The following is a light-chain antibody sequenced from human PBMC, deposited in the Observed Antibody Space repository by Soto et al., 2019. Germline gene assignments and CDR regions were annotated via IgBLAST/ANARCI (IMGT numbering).Light chain of an antibody. V-gene: IGKV1-39*01. CDR1: PSISSY. CDR3: QQSYRTPPT. CDR2: AAS. J-gene: IGKJ1*01. Sequence: DIQMTQSPSSLSASVGDRVTITCRASPSISSYLNWYQQKPGKAPKLLIYAASSLQSGVPSRFSGSGSGTDFTLTISSLQPEDFATYYCQQSYRTPPTFGQGTKVEIK.